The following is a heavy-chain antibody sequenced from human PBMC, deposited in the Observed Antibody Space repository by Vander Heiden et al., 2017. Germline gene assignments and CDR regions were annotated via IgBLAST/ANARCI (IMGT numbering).Heavy chain of an antibody. CDR2: ISGSGGST. V-gene: IGHV3-23*01. D-gene: IGHD3-16*01. CDR1: GFTFSSYA. CDR3: AKGYGLSVKYFDY. Sequence: EVQLLESGGGLVQPGGSLRLSCAASGFTFSSYAMSWVRQAPGKGLEWVSAISGSGGSTYDADSVKGRFTISRDNSKNTLYLQMNSLRAEDTAVYYCAKGYGLSVKYFDYWGQGTLVTVSS. J-gene: IGHJ4*02.